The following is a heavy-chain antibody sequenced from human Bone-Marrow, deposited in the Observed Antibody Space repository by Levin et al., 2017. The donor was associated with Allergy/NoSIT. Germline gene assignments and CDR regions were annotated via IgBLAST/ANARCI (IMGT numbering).Heavy chain of an antibody. J-gene: IGHJ6*03. CDR3: ARRGVVTIISHPGYYYYYMDV. Sequence: ASVKVSCKASGYTFTSYYMHWVRQAPGQGLEWMGIINPSGGSTSYAQKFQGRVTMTRDTSTSTVYMELSSLRSEDTAVYYCARRGVVTIISHPGYYYYYMDVWGKGTTVTVSS. CDR2: INPSGGST. D-gene: IGHD3-9*01. V-gene: IGHV1-46*01. CDR1: GYTFTSYY.